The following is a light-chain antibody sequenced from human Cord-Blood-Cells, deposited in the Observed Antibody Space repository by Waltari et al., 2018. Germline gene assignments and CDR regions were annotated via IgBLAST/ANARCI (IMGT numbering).Light chain of an antibody. V-gene: IGLV2-23*02. J-gene: IGLJ3*02. CDR3: CSYAGSSTWV. CDR1: SNAVGSNNL. CDR2: EVS. Sequence: QTALTQPASVSGSPGQSITTSCTGTSNAVGSNNLVSWYQQHPGKAPKLMIYEVSKRPSGLSQRFSGSKSGNTASLIISGLQAEDEADYYCCSYAGSSTWVFGGGTKLTVL.